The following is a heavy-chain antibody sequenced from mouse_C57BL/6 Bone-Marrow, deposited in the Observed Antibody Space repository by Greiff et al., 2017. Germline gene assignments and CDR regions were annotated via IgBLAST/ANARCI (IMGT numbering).Heavy chain of an antibody. CDR1: GYAFSSSW. J-gene: IGHJ1*03. CDR3: VYYYGSPYFDV. D-gene: IGHD1-1*01. V-gene: IGHV1-82*01. CDR2: IYPGDGDT. Sequence: QVQLQQSGPELVKPGASVKISCKASGYAFSSSWMNWVKQRPGKGLEWIGRIYPGDGDTNYNGKFKGKATLTADKSSSTAYMQLSSLTSEDSAVYLCVYYYGSPYFDVWGTGTTVTVS.